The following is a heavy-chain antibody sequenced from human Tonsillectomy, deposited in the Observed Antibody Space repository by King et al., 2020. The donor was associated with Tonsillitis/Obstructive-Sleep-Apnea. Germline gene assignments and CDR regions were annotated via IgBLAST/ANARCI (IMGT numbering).Heavy chain of an antibody. CDR3: ASGYCSGGSCPHYYYLDV. V-gene: IGHV3-53*01. D-gene: IGHD2-15*01. CDR2: IYSGGST. J-gene: IGHJ6*03. Sequence: VQLVESGGGLIQPGGSLRLSCVVSGFSVSNDYMSWVRQAPGKGLEWVSVIYSGGSTYYADSVKGRFTISRDNSKNKVYLQMNSLRAEAAAVYYCASGYCSGGSCPHYYYLDVWGKGTTVTVS. CDR1: GFSVSNDY.